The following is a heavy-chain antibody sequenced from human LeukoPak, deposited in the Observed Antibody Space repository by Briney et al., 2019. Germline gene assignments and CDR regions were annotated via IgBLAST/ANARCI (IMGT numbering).Heavy chain of an antibody. V-gene: IGHV3-30*18. CDR2: ISYDGSNK. J-gene: IGHJ4*02. Sequence: GGSLRLSCAASGFTFSSYGMHWVRQAPGKGLEWVAVISYDGSNKYYADSVKGRFTISRDNSKNTLYLQMNSLRAEDTAVYYCAKKRGRNFDWLLFDYWGQGTLVTVSS. D-gene: IGHD3-9*01. CDR1: GFTFSSYG. CDR3: AKKRGRNFDWLLFDY.